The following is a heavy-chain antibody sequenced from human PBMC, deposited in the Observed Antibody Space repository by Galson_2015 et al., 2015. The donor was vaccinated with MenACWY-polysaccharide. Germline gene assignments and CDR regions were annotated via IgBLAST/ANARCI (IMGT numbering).Heavy chain of an antibody. CDR2: INDGGSST. CDR1: GFTFSSYV. D-gene: IGHD1-26*01. V-gene: IGHV3-23*03. J-gene: IGHJ5*02. CDR3: AKGGREVDNWLDP. Sequence: SLRLSCAVSGFTFSSYVMRWVRQAPGRGLEWVSSINDGGSSTYYVDSVKGRFTISRDNSKNTLFLQMNSLRADDTAVYYCAKGGREVDNWLDPWGQGALVTVSS.